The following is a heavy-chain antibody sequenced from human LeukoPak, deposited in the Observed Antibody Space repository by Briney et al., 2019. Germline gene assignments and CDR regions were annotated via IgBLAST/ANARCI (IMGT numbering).Heavy chain of an antibody. CDR1: GFTVSSND. D-gene: IGHD1-26*01. CDR2: IYSGGST. J-gene: IGHJ4*02. V-gene: IGHV3-66*04. CDR3: ARRLIVGATDHFDN. Sequence: PGRSLRLSCSASGFTVSSNDMSSVRQAPGDGLEWGSVIYSGGSTYYADSVKGRFTISRDNSKNTLYLQMHSLRAEDTAVYYCARRLIVGATDHFDNWGQGTLVTVSS.